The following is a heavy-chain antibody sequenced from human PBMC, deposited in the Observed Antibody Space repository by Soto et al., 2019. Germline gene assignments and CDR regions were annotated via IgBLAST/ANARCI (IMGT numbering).Heavy chain of an antibody. Sequence: SETLSLTCTVSGGSINTFYWSWVRQPAGKGLEWIGRIFSSGSTSFNPSLESRVAMSVDTSKNHFSLNLSAVTAADMAVYYCARGGSYSAYNFAHGIQLWSFDFWGQGALVTVSS. CDR3: ARGGSYSAYNFAHGIQLWSFDF. CDR2: IFSSGST. J-gene: IGHJ4*02. CDR1: GGSINTFY. V-gene: IGHV4-4*07. D-gene: IGHD5-12*01.